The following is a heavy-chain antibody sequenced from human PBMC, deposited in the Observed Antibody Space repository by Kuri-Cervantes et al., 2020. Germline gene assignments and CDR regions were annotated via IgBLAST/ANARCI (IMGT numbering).Heavy chain of an antibody. CDR3: ARGFAAMVRFDP. D-gene: IGHD5-18*01. Sequence: ASVKVSCKASGYTFTGYYMHWVRQAPGQGLEWMGWINPNSGGTNYAQKFQGRVTMTRNTSISTAYMELSSLRSEDTAVYYCARGFAAMVRFDPWGQGTLVTVSS. V-gene: IGHV1-2*02. J-gene: IGHJ5*02. CDR1: GYTFTGYY. CDR2: INPNSGGT.